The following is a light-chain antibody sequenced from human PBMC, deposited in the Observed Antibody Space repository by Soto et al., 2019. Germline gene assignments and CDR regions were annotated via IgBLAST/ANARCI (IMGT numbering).Light chain of an antibody. Sequence: EIALTQSPGTLSLSPGERATLSCRASQSVASSYLAWYQQRPGQAPRLLIFGASSRATGIPGRFSGRGSGTDFTLTISRLEPEDFAVYYCQHYGSSLWTFGQGTKVDIK. CDR3: QHYGSSLWT. CDR1: QSVASSY. V-gene: IGKV3-20*01. CDR2: GAS. J-gene: IGKJ1*01.